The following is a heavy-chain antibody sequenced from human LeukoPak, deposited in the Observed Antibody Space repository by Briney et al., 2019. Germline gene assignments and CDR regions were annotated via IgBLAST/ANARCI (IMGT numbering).Heavy chain of an antibody. D-gene: IGHD1-14*01. CDR2: IGPTDNSI. V-gene: IGHV3-11*01. Sequence: PGGSLRLSCAASGFTFTNYFLSWLRQAPGKGLEWVSYIGPTDNSIYYDDSVRGRFTISRDNAKNSIYLQMNNLRPDDTAVYYCSKIGPDVDYWRRRILVTV. CDR3: SKIGPDVDY. J-gene: IGHJ4*02. CDR1: GFTFTNYF.